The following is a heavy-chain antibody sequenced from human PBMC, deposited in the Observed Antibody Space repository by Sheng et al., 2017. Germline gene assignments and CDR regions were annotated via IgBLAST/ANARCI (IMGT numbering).Heavy chain of an antibody. CDR1: GLTFSKYA. CDR2: ISTNGDTT. V-gene: IGHV3-23*01. Sequence: EVHLLESGGGLVQPGGSLRLSCVVSGLTFSKYAMNWVRQAPGKGLEWVSVISTNGDTTYYADSVKGRFTISRDDSKDTVYLQMDSLRAEDTALYYCAIKAGTRGDFAPFDFWGQGALV. J-gene: IGHJ4*02. D-gene: IGHD1-1*01. CDR3: AIKAGTRGDFAPFDF.